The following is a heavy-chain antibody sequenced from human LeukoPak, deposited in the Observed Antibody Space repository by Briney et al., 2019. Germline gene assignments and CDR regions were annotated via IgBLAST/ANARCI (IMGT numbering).Heavy chain of an antibody. Sequence: SETLSLTCTVSGGSISSYYWSWIRQPPGKGLEWIGYIYTSGSTNYNPFLKSRVTISVDTSKNQFSLKLSSVTAADTAVYYCARLNPAYSYALAADYWGQGTLVTVSS. V-gene: IGHV4-4*09. CDR1: GGSISSYY. D-gene: IGHD5-18*01. CDR2: IYTSGST. CDR3: ARLNPAYSYALAADY. J-gene: IGHJ4*02.